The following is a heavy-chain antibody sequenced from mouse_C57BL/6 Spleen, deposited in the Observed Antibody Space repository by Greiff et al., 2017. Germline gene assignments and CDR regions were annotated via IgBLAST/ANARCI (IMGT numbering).Heavy chain of an antibody. J-gene: IGHJ2*01. V-gene: IGHV1-42*01. D-gene: IGHD1-1*01. Sequence: VQLQQSGPELVKPGASVKISCKASGYSFTGYYMNWVKQSPEKSLEWIGEINPSTGGTTYNQKFKAKATLTVDKSSSTAYMQLKSLTSEDSAVYYCARRGGSSLYYFDYWGQGTTLTVSS. CDR3: ARRGGSSLYYFDY. CDR1: GYSFTGYY. CDR2: INPSTGGT.